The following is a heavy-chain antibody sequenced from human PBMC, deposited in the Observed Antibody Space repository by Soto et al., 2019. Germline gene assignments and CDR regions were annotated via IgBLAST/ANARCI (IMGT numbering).Heavy chain of an antibody. D-gene: IGHD4-17*01. J-gene: IGHJ4*02. CDR3: ARAYGDYVFDY. Sequence: SETLSLTCTVSGGSISSYYWSWIRQPPGKGLEWIGYIYYSGRTNYNPSIKSRVTISVDTSKNQLSLKLSSLTAADTAVYYCARAYGDYVFDYWGQGTLVTVSS. CDR2: IYYSGRT. V-gene: IGHV4-59*01. CDR1: GGSISSYY.